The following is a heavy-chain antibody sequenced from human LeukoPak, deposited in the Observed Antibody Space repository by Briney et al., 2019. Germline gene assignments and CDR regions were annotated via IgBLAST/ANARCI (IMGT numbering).Heavy chain of an antibody. V-gene: IGHV3-9*01. CDR2: LSWNGGGI. Sequence: GRSLRLSCAASGFTFDDYAMRWVRHTPGKGLEWVSGLSWNGGGIVYADSVKGRFTISRDNAKNSLYLQMNSLRAEDTALYYCAKDRHYYDSSGGFDFWGQGTLVTVSS. D-gene: IGHD3-22*01. CDR1: GFTFDDYA. J-gene: IGHJ4*02. CDR3: AKDRHYYDSSGGFDF.